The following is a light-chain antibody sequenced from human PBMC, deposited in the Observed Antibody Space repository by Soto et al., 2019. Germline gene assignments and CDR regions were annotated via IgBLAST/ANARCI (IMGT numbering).Light chain of an antibody. CDR1: SSDVGSYNL. V-gene: IGLV2-23*01. J-gene: IGLJ2*01. CDR3: CSYAGSSTVV. CDR2: EGS. Sequence: QSALTQPASVSGSPGQSITISCTGTSSDVGSYNLVSWYQQHPGKAPKLMIYEGSKRPSGVSNRFSGSKSGNTASLTISGXXXXXXXXXYCCSYAGSSTVVFGGGTKLT.